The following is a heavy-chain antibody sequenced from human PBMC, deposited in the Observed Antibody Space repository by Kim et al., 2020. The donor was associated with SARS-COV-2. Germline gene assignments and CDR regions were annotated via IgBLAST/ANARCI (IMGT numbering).Heavy chain of an antibody. CDR1: GGSISSYY. D-gene: IGHD3-10*01. Sequence: SETLSLTCTVSGGSISSYYWSWIRQPPGKGLEWIGYIYYSGSTNYNPSLKSRVAISVDTSKNQFSLKLSSVTAADTAVYYCARTLSGGFDYWGQGTLVTVSS. V-gene: IGHV4-59*01. CDR2: IYYSGST. CDR3: ARTLSGGFDY. J-gene: IGHJ4*02.